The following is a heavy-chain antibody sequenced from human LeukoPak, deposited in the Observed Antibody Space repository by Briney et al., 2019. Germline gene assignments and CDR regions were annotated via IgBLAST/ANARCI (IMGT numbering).Heavy chain of an antibody. CDR1: GFTFTSYW. V-gene: IGHV3-7*03. Sequence: GGSLRLSCAASGFTFTSYWMTWVRQAPGKGLEWVANIKQDGSEKYYVDSVKGRFTISRDNAKNSVYLQMNSLRAEDTAVYYCATRYCSGGSCYVYYFDYWGQGTLVTVSS. CDR3: ATRYCSGGSCYVYYFDY. CDR2: IKQDGSEK. J-gene: IGHJ4*02. D-gene: IGHD2-15*01.